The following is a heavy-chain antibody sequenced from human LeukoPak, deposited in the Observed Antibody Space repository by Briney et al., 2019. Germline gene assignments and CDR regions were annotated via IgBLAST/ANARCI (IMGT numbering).Heavy chain of an antibody. Sequence: PSETLSLTCTVSGASFSSHSWSWFRQPPGKGLDWIGYISYTGSTNYNPSLKSRVIISRDTSKSQFSPKLSSVTAADTAVYYCARGSGWCDYWGQGSLVTVSS. CDR1: GASFSSHS. D-gene: IGHD6-19*01. V-gene: IGHV4-59*11. CDR2: ISYTGST. J-gene: IGHJ4*02. CDR3: ARGSGWCDY.